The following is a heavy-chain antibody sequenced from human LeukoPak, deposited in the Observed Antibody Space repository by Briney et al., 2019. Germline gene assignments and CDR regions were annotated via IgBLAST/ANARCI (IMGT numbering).Heavy chain of an antibody. CDR2: ISPNSGDT. J-gene: IGHJ3*01. CDR3: ARDGIYSNDFDAFDL. Sequence: VASVRVSCKASGYTFTAYYLHWVRQAPGQGLEWMRWISPNSGDTEYGERFQGRVTMTRDTSISTAYMELRRLTSDDTAVYFCARDGIYSNDFDAFDLWGQGTMVTVSS. CDR1: GYTFTAYY. D-gene: IGHD4-11*01. V-gene: IGHV1-2*02.